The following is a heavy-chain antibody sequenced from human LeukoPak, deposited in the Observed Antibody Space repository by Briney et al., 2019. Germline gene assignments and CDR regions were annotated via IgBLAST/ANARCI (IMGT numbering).Heavy chain of an antibody. CDR1: GYTFTTYG. J-gene: IGHJ3*02. D-gene: IGHD6-19*01. CDR3: AREAPVAAGSDAFDI. CDR2: ISPYNSNT. Sequence: ASVKVSCKSSGYTFTTYGISWMRQAPGQSLEWMGWISPYNSNTKYAQKLQGRVTMTTDTSTNTAHMEVRSLRSDDTAVYYCAREAPVAAGSDAFDIWGQGTMVTVSS. V-gene: IGHV1-18*01.